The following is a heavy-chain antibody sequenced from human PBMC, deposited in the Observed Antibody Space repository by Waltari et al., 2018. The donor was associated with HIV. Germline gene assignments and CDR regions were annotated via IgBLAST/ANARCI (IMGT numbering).Heavy chain of an antibody. D-gene: IGHD6-19*01. CDR1: GGSISNYY. CDR2: IYYTGST. V-gene: IGHV4-59*01. Sequence: QVQLQESGPGLVKPSETLSLICTVSGGSISNYYWGWIRQPPGKGQGWIGYIYYTGSTGYNPSLKSRVTISVDTSKNQFSLKLTSVTAADTAEYYWARYSSAWTGFDYWGQGTLVTVSS. J-gene: IGHJ4*02. CDR3: ARYSSAWTGFDY.